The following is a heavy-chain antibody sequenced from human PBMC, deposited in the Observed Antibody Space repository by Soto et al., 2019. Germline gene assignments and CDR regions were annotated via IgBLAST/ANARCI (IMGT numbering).Heavy chain of an antibody. CDR1: GFTFSSYS. CDR3: ARHLLTAQKNWFDP. J-gene: IGHJ5*02. Sequence: GGSLRLSCAASGFTFSSYSMNWVRQAPGKGLEWVSSISSSSSYIYYADSVKSRFTISRDNAKNSLYLQMNSLRAEDTAVYYCARHLLTAQKNWFDPWGQGTLVTVS. CDR2: ISSSSSYI. V-gene: IGHV3-21*01. D-gene: IGHD3-9*01.